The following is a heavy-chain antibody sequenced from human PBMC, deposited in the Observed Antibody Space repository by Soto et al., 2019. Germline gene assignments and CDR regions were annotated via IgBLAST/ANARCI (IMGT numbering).Heavy chain of an antibody. V-gene: IGHV1-69*13. Sequence: SVKVSCKASGDVFRSYGINWVRQAPGQGLEWMGGIIPISGTTNYAQKFQGRVAITADESTDTVYMELSRLRSEDTAVYYCARDGGRHSGGIDYWGQGTLVTVSS. CDR2: IIPISGTT. D-gene: IGHD1-26*01. CDR1: GDVFRSYG. CDR3: ARDGGRHSGGIDY. J-gene: IGHJ4*02.